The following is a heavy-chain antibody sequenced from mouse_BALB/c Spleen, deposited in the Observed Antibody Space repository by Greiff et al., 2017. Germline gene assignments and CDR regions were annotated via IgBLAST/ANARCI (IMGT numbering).Heavy chain of an antibody. CDR1: GYTFTSYW. D-gene: IGHD2-3*01. CDR2: INPSNGYT. Sequence: VQLQESGAELAKPGASVKMSCKASGYTFTSYWMHWVKQRPGKGLEWIGYINPSNGYTEYNQKFKVKATLTADKSSSTAYIQLSSLTSEDSAVYYCASDGYGAMDYWGPGTSVTVSS. CDR3: ASDGYGAMDY. V-gene: IGHV1-7*01. J-gene: IGHJ4*01.